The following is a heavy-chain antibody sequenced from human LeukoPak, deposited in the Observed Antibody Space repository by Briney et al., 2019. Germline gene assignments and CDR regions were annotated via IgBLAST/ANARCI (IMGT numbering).Heavy chain of an antibody. Sequence: ASVKVSCKASGYTFTGYYMHWVRQAPGQGLEWTGRINPNSGGTNYARKFQGRVTMTRDTSISTAYMELSRLRSDDTAVYYCARVRLTIFGVVITYGMDVWGQGTTVTVSS. J-gene: IGHJ6*02. CDR2: INPNSGGT. CDR3: ARVRLTIFGVVITYGMDV. V-gene: IGHV1-2*06. D-gene: IGHD3-3*01. CDR1: GYTFTGYY.